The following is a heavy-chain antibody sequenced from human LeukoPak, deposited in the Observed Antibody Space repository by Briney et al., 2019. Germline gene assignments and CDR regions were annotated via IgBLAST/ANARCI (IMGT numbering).Heavy chain of an antibody. D-gene: IGHD6-13*01. V-gene: IGHV4-59*01. Sequence: SETLSLTCTVSGGSISSYYWSWIRQPPGKGLEWIGYIYYSGSTNYNPSLKSRVTISVDTSKNQFSLKLSSVTAADTAVYYCARSWQQLVPHSYYYYYYMDVWGKGTTVTVSS. CDR1: GGSISSYY. J-gene: IGHJ6*03. CDR3: ARSWQQLVPHSYYYYYYMDV. CDR2: IYYSGST.